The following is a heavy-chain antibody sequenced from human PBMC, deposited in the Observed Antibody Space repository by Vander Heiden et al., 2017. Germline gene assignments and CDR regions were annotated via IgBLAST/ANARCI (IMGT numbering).Heavy chain of an antibody. CDR2: ISYHGSHK. J-gene: IGHJ4*02. V-gene: IGHV3-30*18. Sequence: QAQLVASGGGVVQPGRSLSLSCAASGFIFSTYGRNWVRQAPGKGLEWVAVISYHGSHKYYADSGKGRFTISRDNSKNTLYLQMSSLRAEDTAVYYCAKEMTTVVTSGGVFEYWGQGTLVTVSS. CDR3: AKEMTTVVTSGGVFEY. CDR1: GFIFSTYG. D-gene: IGHD4-17*01.